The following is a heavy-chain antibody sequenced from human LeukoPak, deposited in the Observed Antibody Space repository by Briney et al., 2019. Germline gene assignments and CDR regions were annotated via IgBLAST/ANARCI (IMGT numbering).Heavy chain of an antibody. CDR1: GYTFTSYD. Sequence: ASVKVSCKASGYTFTSYDINWVRQATGQGLEWMGWMNPDSGNTGYAQKFQGRVTITADKSTSTAYMELSSLRSEDTAVYYCARDPPSHDTIFGVVIRNRLWFDPWGQGTLVTVSS. D-gene: IGHD3-3*01. CDR2: MNPDSGNT. CDR3: ARDPPSHDTIFGVVIRNRLWFDP. V-gene: IGHV1-8*01. J-gene: IGHJ5*02.